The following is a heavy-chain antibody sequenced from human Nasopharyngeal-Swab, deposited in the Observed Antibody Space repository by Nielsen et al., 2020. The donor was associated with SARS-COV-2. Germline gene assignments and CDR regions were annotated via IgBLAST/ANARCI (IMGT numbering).Heavy chain of an antibody. J-gene: IGHJ4*02. CDR3: ATPQTDDGGNYSDY. Sequence: WVRQAPGQGLEWMGGIIPIFGTANYAQKFQGRVTITADESTSTAYMELSSLRSEDTAVYYCATPQTDDGGNYSDYWGQGTLVTVSS. V-gene: IGHV1-69*01. D-gene: IGHD3-16*01. CDR2: IIPIFGTA.